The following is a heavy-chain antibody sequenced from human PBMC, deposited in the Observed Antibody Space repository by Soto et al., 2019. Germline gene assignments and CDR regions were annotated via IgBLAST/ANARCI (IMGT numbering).Heavy chain of an antibody. CDR1: GFTLSSYA. V-gene: IGHV3-23*01. CDR2: ISGSGGST. D-gene: IGHD3-10*01. J-gene: IGHJ5*02. Sequence: GGSLRLSCAASGFTLSSYAMSWVRQAPGKGLEWVSAISGSGGSTFYADSVKGRFTISRDNSKNTLYLQMNSLRAEDTAVYYCAKEVRGSGSFTENWFDPRGQGTLVTVSS. CDR3: AKEVRGSGSFTENWFDP.